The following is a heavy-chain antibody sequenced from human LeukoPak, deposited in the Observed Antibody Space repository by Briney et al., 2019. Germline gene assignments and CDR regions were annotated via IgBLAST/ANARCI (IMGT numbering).Heavy chain of an antibody. J-gene: IGHJ4*02. CDR2: ISGSGGST. CDR3: AKDRIALVVVAAGLDY. D-gene: IGHD2-15*01. Sequence: PGGSLRLSCEASGVTFSSYVMSWVRQAPGKGLEWVSAISGSGGSTYYADSVKGRFTISRDNSKNTLYLQMNSLRAEDTAVYYCAKDRIALVVVAAGLDYWGQGTLVTVSS. CDR1: GVTFSSYV. V-gene: IGHV3-23*01.